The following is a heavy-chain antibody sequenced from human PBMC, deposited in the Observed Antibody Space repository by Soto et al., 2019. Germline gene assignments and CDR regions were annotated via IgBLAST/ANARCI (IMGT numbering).Heavy chain of an antibody. D-gene: IGHD6-13*01. V-gene: IGHV2-70*01. Sequence: TLSLTCTVSGCSIISSSHYWGWIRQPPGKALEWLALIDWDDDKYYSTSLKTRLTISRDTSKNQVVLTMTNMDPVDTATYYCARMALRRIAAAGSDAFDIWGQGTMVTVSS. J-gene: IGHJ3*02. CDR2: IDWDDDK. CDR3: ARMALRRIAAAGSDAFDI. CDR1: GCSIISSSHY.